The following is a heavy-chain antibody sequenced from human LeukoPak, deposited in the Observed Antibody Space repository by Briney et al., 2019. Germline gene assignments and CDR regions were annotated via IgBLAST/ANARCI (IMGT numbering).Heavy chain of an antibody. J-gene: IGHJ5*02. Sequence: PGGSLRLSCEASGFTFSNYWMSWVRQAPGKGLEWVANIKQDGSAKYYVDSVKGLFTISRDNAKNSLYLQMNSLRAEDTAVYYCAREAAGFDPWGQGTLVTVSS. CDR2: IKQDGSAK. CDR1: GFTFSNYW. D-gene: IGHD6-13*01. V-gene: IGHV3-7*01. CDR3: AREAAGFDP.